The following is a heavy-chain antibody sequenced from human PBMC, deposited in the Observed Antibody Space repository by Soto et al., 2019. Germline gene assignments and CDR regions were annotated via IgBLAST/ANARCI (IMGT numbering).Heavy chain of an antibody. J-gene: IGHJ4*02. V-gene: IGHV2-5*02. CDR3: AHRRGGTADFDY. D-gene: IGHD2-21*02. Sequence: QITLKEPGPTLVKPTQTLTLTCTFSGFSLSTSGVGVGWIRQPPGKALEWLVLIYWDDDKRYSPSLKSRLTITKDTSKNQVVLTMTNMDPVDTATYYCAHRRGGTADFDYWGQGTLVTVSS. CDR2: IYWDDDK. CDR1: GFSLSTSGVG.